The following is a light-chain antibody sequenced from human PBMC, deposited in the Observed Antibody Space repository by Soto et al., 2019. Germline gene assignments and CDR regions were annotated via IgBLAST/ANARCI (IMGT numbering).Light chain of an antibody. V-gene: IGLV2-14*01. CDR3: SSYTSSIPRV. Sequence: QSVLTQPPSASGTPGQRVTISCSGSSSNIGSNTVNWYQQHPGKAPKLMVYEVSTRPSGVSNRFSGSKSGNTASLTISGLQAEDEADYYCSSYTSSIPRVFGTGTKVTVL. CDR2: EVS. J-gene: IGLJ1*01. CDR1: SSNIGSNT.